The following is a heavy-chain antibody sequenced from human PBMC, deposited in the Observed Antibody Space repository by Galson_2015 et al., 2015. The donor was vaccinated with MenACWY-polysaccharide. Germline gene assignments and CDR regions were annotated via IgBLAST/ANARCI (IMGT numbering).Heavy chain of an antibody. V-gene: IGHV3-74*01. CDR1: GFTFSTYW. J-gene: IGHJ4*02. Sequence: SLRLSCAASGFTFSTYWMHWVRHAPGKGLVWVSRIKSDGSSTNYADSVKGRFTISGDNAKNTLYLQMNSLRAEDTALYYCARGYSAYDWGQGTLVTVSA. CDR3: ARGYSAYD. CDR2: IKSDGSST. D-gene: IGHD5-12*01.